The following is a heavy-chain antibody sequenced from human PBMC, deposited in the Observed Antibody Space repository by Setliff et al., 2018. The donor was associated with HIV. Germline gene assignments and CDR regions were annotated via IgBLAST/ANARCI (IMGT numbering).Heavy chain of an antibody. V-gene: IGHV5-51*01. Sequence: GESLKISCKGSGYIFTNYWIGWVRQMPGKGLEWMGIIYPGDSDTRYSPSFQGQVTISADRSITTAYVQWGSLKASDTAMYYCVRVDYGDFNFDYWGQGTLVTVSS. CDR2: IYPGDSDT. J-gene: IGHJ4*02. CDR1: GYIFTNYW. D-gene: IGHD4-17*01. CDR3: VRVDYGDFNFDY.